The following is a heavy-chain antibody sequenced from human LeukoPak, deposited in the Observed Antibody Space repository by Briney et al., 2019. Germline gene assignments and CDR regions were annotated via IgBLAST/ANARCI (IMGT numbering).Heavy chain of an antibody. CDR1: GGSIGSSSYY. Sequence: SETLSLTCTVSGGSIGSSSYYWGWIRQPPGKGLEWIGDISYSGSTYYNPSLKSRVTISVDTSKNQFSLKLSSVTAADTAVYYCARVEQTSDAFDIWGQGTMVTVSS. J-gene: IGHJ3*02. CDR2: ISYSGST. V-gene: IGHV4-39*01. D-gene: IGHD1/OR15-1a*01. CDR3: ARVEQTSDAFDI.